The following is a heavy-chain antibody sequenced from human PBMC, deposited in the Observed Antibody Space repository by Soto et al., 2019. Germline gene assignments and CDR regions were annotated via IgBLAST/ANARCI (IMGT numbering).Heavy chain of an antibody. CDR1: GGSISSSSYY. CDR2: IYYSGST. D-gene: IGHD6-19*01. J-gene: IGHJ4*02. CDR3: ARYAVAGYFDY. V-gene: IGHV4-39*07. Sequence: PSETLSLTCTVSGGSISSSSYYWGWIRQPPGKGLEWIGCIYYSGSTNYNPSLKSRVTISVDTSKNQFSLKLSSVTAADTAVYYCARYAVAGYFDYWGQGTLVTVSS.